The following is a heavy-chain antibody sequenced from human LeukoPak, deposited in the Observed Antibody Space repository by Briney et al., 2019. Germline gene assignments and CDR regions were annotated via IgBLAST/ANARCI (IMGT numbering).Heavy chain of an antibody. CDR1: GGSVSSSSHY. CDR2: IFYNGNA. Sequence: SETLSLTCSVSGGSVSSSSHYWGWIRQSPGKGLEWIGSIFYNGNAYEDPSLKSRVTVSVDTSKNQFSLKLSSVTAADTAVYYCARWTGATLDYWGQGTLVTVSS. J-gene: IGHJ4*02. V-gene: IGHV4-39*07. CDR3: ARWTGATLDY. D-gene: IGHD1-26*01.